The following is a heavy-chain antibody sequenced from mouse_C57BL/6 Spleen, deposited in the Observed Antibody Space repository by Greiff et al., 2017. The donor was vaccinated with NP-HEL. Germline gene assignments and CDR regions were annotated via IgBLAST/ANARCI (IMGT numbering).Heavy chain of an antibody. D-gene: IGHD2-4*01. V-gene: IGHV1-52*01. J-gene: IGHJ1*03. Sequence: QVQLQQPGAELVRPGSSVKLSCKASGYTFTSYWMHWVKQRPIQGLEWIGNIDPSDSETHYNQKFKDKATLTVDKYSSTAYMQLSSLTSEDSAVYYCARIRGYDYAVYFDVWGTGTTVTVSS. CDR2: IDPSDSET. CDR3: ARIRGYDYAVYFDV. CDR1: GYTFTSYW.